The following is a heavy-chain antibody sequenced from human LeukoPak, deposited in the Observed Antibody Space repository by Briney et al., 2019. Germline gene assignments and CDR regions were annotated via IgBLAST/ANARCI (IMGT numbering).Heavy chain of an antibody. CDR2: IYSGGST. V-gene: IGHV3-66*01. CDR3: AKGLSCSGGSCYESDPDAFDI. J-gene: IGHJ3*02. D-gene: IGHD2-15*01. CDR1: GFTVSSNY. Sequence: GGSLRLSCAASGFTVSSNYMSWVRQAPGKGLEWVSVIYSGGSTYYADSVKGRFTISRDNSKNTLYPQMNSLRADDTAVYYCAKGLSCSGGSCYESDPDAFDIWGQGTMVTVSS.